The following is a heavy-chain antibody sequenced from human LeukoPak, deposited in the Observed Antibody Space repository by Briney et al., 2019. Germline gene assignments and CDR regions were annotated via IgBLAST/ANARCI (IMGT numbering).Heavy chain of an antibody. V-gene: IGHV1-18*01. CDR1: GYTFTNYG. CDR3: ARNPDGYYDSSGYSY. D-gene: IGHD3-22*01. CDR2: ISAYNGNT. Sequence: APVKVSCKASGYTFTNYGVSWVRQAPGQGLEWMGWISAYNGNTNYAQKLQGRVTMTTDTSTSTAYMELRSLRSDDTAVYYCARNPDGYYDSSGYSYWGQGTLVTVSS. J-gene: IGHJ4*02.